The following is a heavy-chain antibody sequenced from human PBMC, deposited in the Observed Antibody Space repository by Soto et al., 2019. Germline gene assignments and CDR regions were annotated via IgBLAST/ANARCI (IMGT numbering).Heavy chain of an antibody. CDR2: IYPGDSDT. J-gene: IGHJ6*02. V-gene: IGHV5-51*01. D-gene: IGHD2-2*01. CDR3: ARHGSSRYYYYYGMDV. CDR1: GYSFTSYW. Sequence: PGESLRISCKGSGYSFTSYWIGWVRQMPGKGLEWMGIIYPGDSDTRYSPSFQGQVTISADKSISTAYLQWSSLKASDTAMYYCARHGSSRYYYYYGMDVWGQGTTVTVSS.